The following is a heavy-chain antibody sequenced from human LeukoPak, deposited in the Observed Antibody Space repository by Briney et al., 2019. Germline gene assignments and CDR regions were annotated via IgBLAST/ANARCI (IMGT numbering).Heavy chain of an antibody. CDR2: IYYGGST. D-gene: IGHD4-17*01. V-gene: IGHV4-31*03. Sequence: SETLSLTCTVSGGSISSGGYYWSWIRQHPGKGLEWIGYIYYGGSTYYNPSLKSRVTISVDTSKNHFSLKLSSVTAADTAVYYCARVGDYPFFDYWGQGTLVTVSS. CDR3: ARVGDYPFFDY. CDR1: GGSISSGGYY. J-gene: IGHJ4*02.